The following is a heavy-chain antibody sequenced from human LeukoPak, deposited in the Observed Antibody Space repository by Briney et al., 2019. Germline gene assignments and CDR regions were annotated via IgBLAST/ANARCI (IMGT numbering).Heavy chain of an antibody. CDR1: GFTFSSYG. V-gene: IGHV3-23*01. Sequence: PGGSLRLSCAASGFTFSSYGMSWVRQAPGKGLEWVSSVNSGDGTYYADSVRGRFTISRDNSRNTLYLQMNSLRADDTAIYYCARDLYYYGSGSYYDVFDVWGQGTMVTVSS. CDR3: ARDLYYYGSGSYYDVFDV. CDR2: VNSGDGT. D-gene: IGHD3-10*01. J-gene: IGHJ3*01.